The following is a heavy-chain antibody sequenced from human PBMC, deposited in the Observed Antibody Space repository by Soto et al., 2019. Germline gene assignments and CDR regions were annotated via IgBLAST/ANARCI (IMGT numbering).Heavy chain of an antibody. J-gene: IGHJ4*02. D-gene: IGHD3-3*01. CDR2: ISYDGSNK. CDR3: ARDKRDLRFLEWSYYFDY. Sequence: PGGSLRLSWAASGFTFSSYAMHWVLQAPGKGLEWVAVISYDGSNKYYADSVKGRFTISRDNSKNTLYLQLNSLRAEDTAVYYCARDKRDLRFLEWSYYFDYWGQGTLVTVSS. V-gene: IGHV3-30-3*01. CDR1: GFTFSSYA.